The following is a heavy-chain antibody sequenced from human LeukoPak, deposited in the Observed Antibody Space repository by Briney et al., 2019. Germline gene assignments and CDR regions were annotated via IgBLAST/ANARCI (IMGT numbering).Heavy chain of an antibody. J-gene: IGHJ4*02. V-gene: IGHV1-46*01. Sequence: GASVKLSCKASGYTFTRYYMRWVRQAPGQGLEWMGVINPSGGSTNYAQKFQGRVSMTRDTSISTAYMELSRLRSDDTAVYYCARGDVLRFLGGDYHFDYWGQGTLVTVSS. D-gene: IGHD3-3*01. CDR2: INPSGGST. CDR3: ARGDVLRFLGGDYHFDY. CDR1: GYTFTRYY.